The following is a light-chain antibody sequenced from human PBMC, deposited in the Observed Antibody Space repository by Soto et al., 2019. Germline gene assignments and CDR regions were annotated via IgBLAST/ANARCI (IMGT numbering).Light chain of an antibody. CDR1: MRDVGAYNL. J-gene: IGLJ2*01. Sequence: QSALTQPASVSGSAGQSITISCSGTMRDVGAYNLVSWYQQHPGTAPKLIIYEVRNRPSGISSRFSGSRSGNTASLTISGLQSEDEGDYYCAAWDDSLSGRVVFGGGTKLTVL. CDR2: EVR. CDR3: AAWDDSLSGRVV. V-gene: IGLV2-14*01.